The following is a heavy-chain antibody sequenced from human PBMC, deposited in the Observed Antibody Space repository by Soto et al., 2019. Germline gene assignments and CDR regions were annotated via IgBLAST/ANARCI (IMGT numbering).Heavy chain of an antibody. Sequence: QVQLVESGGGVVQPGRSLRLSCAASGFTFSSYGMHWVRQAPGKGLEWVAVISYDGSNKYYADSVKGRFTISRDNSKNTLYLQMNSLRAEDTAVYYCAKDPTMTTVSYYFDYWGQGTLVTVSS. V-gene: IGHV3-30*18. CDR1: GFTFSSYG. CDR2: ISYDGSNK. CDR3: AKDPTMTTVSYYFDY. J-gene: IGHJ4*02. D-gene: IGHD4-4*01.